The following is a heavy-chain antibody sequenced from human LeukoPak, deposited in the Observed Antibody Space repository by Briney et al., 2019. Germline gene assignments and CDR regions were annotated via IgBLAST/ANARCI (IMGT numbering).Heavy chain of an antibody. Sequence: GGSLGLSCVASGFTFTNAWMSWVRQAPGKGLEWVARIRSKAYGGTPEYAAPVQGRFTISRDDSRATLALQMTSLKTEDTAVYYCTTDLGGYFTGGSCYTGLYNCFDPWGQGTLVTVSS. CDR3: TTDLGGYFTGGSCYTGLYNCFDP. J-gene: IGHJ5*02. D-gene: IGHD2-15*01. V-gene: IGHV3-15*01. CDR1: GFTFTNAW. CDR2: IRSKAYGGTP.